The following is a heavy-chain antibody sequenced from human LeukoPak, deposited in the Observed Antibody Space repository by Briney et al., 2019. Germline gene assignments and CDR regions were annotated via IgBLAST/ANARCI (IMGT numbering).Heavy chain of an antibody. J-gene: IGHJ4*02. CDR2: ISAYNGNT. CDR1: GYTFTSYG. CDR3: ARDLSEDSSGWSPFDY. V-gene: IGHV1-18*01. D-gene: IGHD6-19*01. Sequence: ASVKVSCKASGYTFTSYGIRWVRQAPGQGLEWMGWISAYNGNTNYAQKLQGRVTMTTDTSTSTAYMELRSLRSDDTAVYYWARDLSEDSSGWSPFDYWGQGTLVTVSS.